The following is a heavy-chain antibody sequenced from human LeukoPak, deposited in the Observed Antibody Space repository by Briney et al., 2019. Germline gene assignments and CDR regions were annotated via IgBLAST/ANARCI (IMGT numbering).Heavy chain of an antibody. V-gene: IGHV3-30*02. D-gene: IGHD2-15*01. CDR1: GFTFSNYG. CDR3: AKDWRRIVVVGPITRHGNYMDV. CDR2: IRYDGSNK. Sequence: GGSLRLSCSASGFTFSNYGMHWVRQAPGKGLEWVAFIRYDGSNKYFADSLKGRSTISRDNSKNTLYLQMNSLRPEDTAVYFCAKDWRRIVVVGPITRHGNYMDVWGKGTTVTISS. J-gene: IGHJ6*03.